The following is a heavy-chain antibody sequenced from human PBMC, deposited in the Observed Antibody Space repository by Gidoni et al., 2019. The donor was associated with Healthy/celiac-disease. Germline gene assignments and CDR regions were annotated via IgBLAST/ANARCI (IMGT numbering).Heavy chain of an antibody. D-gene: IGHD3-3*01. J-gene: IGHJ6*02. V-gene: IGHV3-74*01. CDR1: GFTFSSYW. Sequence: EVQLVESGGGLVQPGGSLRLSCAASGFTFSSYWMHWVRQAPGKGLVWVSRINSDGSSTSYADSVKGRFTISRDNAKNTLYLQMNSLRAEDTAVYYCAREGGILRFYGMDVWGQGTTVTVSS. CDR2: INSDGSST. CDR3: AREGGILRFYGMDV.